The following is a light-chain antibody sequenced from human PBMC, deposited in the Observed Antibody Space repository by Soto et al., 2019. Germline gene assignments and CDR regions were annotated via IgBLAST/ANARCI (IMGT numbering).Light chain of an antibody. J-gene: IGLJ2*01. CDR2: GVR. V-gene: IGLV2-14*01. Sequence: QLVLTQPASVSASPGQSITISCTGASNDIGSSDYVSWYQQHPGKAPKLIIYGVRNRPSGTSDRFSGSKSGNTASLTISGLQAEDEADYYCSSSTRSITLVFGGGTKVTVL. CDR3: SSSTRSITLV. CDR1: SNDIGSSDY.